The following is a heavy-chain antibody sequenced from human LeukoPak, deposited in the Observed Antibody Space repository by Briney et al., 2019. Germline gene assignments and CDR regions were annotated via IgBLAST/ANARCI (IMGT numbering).Heavy chain of an antibody. CDR2: IRNKANSYAT. D-gene: IGHD4-17*01. CDR3: TGQPNYGDYPN. J-gene: IGHJ4*02. Sequence: GGSLRFSCAASGVTFSGSTMHWVRQASGKGLEWVGRIRNKANSYATAYVESVKGRFTISRDDSKNTVYLQMNSLKTEDTAVYYCTGQPNYGDYPNWGQGTLVTVSS. CDR1: GVTFSGST. V-gene: IGHV3-73*01.